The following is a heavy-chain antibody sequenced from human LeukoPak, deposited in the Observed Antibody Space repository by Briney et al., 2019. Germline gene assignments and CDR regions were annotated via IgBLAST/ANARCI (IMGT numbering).Heavy chain of an antibody. CDR3: AKWYSGSYDFDY. V-gene: IGHV3-7*03. CDR1: GFTFSNYW. D-gene: IGHD1-26*01. CDR2: IKADESEK. J-gene: IGHJ4*02. Sequence: GGSLRLSCAASGFTFSNYWMSWVRQAPGKELEWVANIKADESEKYSVDSVKGRFTISRDNAKNSLYLQMNSLRAEDTALYYCAKWYSGSYDFDYWGQGTLVTVSS.